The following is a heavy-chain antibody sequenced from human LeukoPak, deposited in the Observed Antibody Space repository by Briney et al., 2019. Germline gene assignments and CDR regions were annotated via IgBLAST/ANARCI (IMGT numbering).Heavy chain of an antibody. Sequence: PGGSVRLSCAASGFTFSKYWMTWVRQAPGKGLEWVDNIKHDGSEKYYVDSVEGRFTISRDNAKNSLYLQMNSLRAEDTAVYYYSEAYSYVIYWGQGALVTVSS. CDR2: IKHDGSEK. CDR3: SEAYSYVIY. D-gene: IGHD5-18*01. CDR1: GFTFSKYW. V-gene: IGHV3-7*01. J-gene: IGHJ4*02.